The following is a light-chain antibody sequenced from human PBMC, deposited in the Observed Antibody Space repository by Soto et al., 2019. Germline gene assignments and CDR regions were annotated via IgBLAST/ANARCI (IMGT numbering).Light chain of an antibody. CDR1: QSVSSSY. V-gene: IGKV3-20*01. CDR2: GAS. Sequence: IVRTQATARQSECPVQGDTVSCRASQSVSSSYLAWYQQKPGQAPRLLIYGASSRATGIPDRFSGSGSGTDFTLTISRLQPEGFAVFFCQQYGTSEIIFGQGTRLEIK. CDR3: QQYGTSEII. J-gene: IGKJ5*01.